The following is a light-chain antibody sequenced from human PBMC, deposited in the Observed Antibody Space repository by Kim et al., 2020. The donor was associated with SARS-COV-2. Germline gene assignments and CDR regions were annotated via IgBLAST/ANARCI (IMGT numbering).Light chain of an antibody. J-gene: IGKJ2*01. Sequence: EIVLTQSPGTLSLSPGERATLSCRASQSISDDYLAWYQQKPGQAPRLLIFAASSRAAGIPNRFSGSGSGADFTLTISRLDPQDFAVYYCQQYGTSPPYTFGQGTKLEI. CDR3: QQYGTSPPYT. CDR1: QSISDDY. CDR2: AAS. V-gene: IGKV3-20*01.